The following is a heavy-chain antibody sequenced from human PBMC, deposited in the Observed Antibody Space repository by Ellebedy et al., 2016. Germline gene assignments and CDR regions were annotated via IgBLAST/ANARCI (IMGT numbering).Heavy chain of an antibody. CDR3: AGRDSASGTYRVY. J-gene: IGHJ4*02. D-gene: IGHD3-10*01. CDR2: IHYSGRT. CDR1: GGSIGTGGSY. Sequence: SETLSLXXTVSGGSIGTGGSYWSWIRQVPGKGLEWIGYIHYSGRTYYSPSLKSRLTISGDTSTNHFSLKMTSLTAADTAIYYCAGRDSASGTYRVYWGQGILVTVSP. V-gene: IGHV4-31*03.